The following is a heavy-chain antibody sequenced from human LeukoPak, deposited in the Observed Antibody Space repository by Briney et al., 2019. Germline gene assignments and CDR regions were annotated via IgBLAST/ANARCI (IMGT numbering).Heavy chain of an antibody. D-gene: IGHD6-13*01. CDR1: GFSFSNYQ. CDR2: ISDGDPTI. J-gene: IGHJ4*02. CDR3: ARGHGTSWFPFDS. Sequence: GGSLRLSCAASGFSFSNYQMNWVRQAPGKGLEWVSHISDGDPTIYYADSVKGRFTISRDDAKSSLYLEMNSLSAEDTAIYYCARGHGTSWFPFDSWGQGTLVTVSS. V-gene: IGHV3-48*03.